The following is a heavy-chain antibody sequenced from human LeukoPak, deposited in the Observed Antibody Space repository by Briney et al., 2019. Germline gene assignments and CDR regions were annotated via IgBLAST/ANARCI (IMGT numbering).Heavy chain of an antibody. CDR2: ISGSGGNT. Sequence: GGSLRISCAASGITFSNYVMSWVRQAPGKGLEWVSAISGSGGNTYYADSGKGRFTIPRDNSKNTLYLQMNSLRAEDTAVYYCSGSRTSWYYMDVWGKGTTVTVSS. D-gene: IGHD2-2*01. V-gene: IGHV3-23*01. J-gene: IGHJ6*03. CDR1: GITFSNYV. CDR3: SGSRTSWYYMDV.